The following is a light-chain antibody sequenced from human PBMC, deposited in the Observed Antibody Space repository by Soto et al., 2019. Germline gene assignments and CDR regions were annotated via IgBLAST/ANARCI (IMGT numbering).Light chain of an antibody. CDR2: DAS. CDR1: QSVSSY. Sequence: EIVLTQSPATLSLSPGERATLSCRASQSVSSYLAWYQQKPGQAPMLLIYDASNRSTGIPARFSGSGSGTDFTLTISSLEPEDFAVYYCQQRSNWPPMYTFGPGTKLEIK. J-gene: IGKJ2*01. CDR3: QQRSNWPPMYT. V-gene: IGKV3-11*01.